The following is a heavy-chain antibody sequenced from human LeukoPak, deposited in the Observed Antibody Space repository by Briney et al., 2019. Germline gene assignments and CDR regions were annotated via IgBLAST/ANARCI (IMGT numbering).Heavy chain of an antibody. Sequence: ASVKVSCKASGYTFTGYYMHWVRQAPGQGLEWMGWINPNSGGTNYAQKFQGRVTMTRDTSISTAYMELSRLRSDDTAVYYCARNAVGATPGAFDIWGQGTMVTVSS. CDR1: GYTFTGYY. CDR2: INPNSGGT. CDR3: ARNAVGATPGAFDI. J-gene: IGHJ3*02. V-gene: IGHV1-2*02. D-gene: IGHD1-26*01.